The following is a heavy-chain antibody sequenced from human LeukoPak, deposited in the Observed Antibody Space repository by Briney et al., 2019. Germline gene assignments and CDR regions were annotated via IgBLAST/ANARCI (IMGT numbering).Heavy chain of an antibody. J-gene: IGHJ6*03. CDR1: GGTFSSYA. Sequence: GASVKVSCKASGGTFSSYAISWVRQAPGQGLEWMGGIIPIFGTANYAQKFQGRVTITTDESTSTAYMELSSLRSEDTAVYYCARDRYTVTTPYYYYYMDVWGKGTTVTVSS. D-gene: IGHD4-17*01. CDR3: ARDRYTVTTPYYYYYMDV. CDR2: IIPIFGTA. V-gene: IGHV1-69*05.